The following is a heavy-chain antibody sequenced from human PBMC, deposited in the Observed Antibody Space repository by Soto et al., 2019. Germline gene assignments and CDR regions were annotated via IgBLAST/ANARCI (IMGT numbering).Heavy chain of an antibody. CDR3: ARRKGPPSITMIVG. CDR1: GASISHYY. J-gene: IGHJ4*02. V-gene: IGHV4-59*12. D-gene: IGHD3-22*01. CDR2: MYYSGRT. Sequence: SETLSLTCTVSGASISHYYCNWIRQPPGKGLQWIGHMYYSGRTNHNPSLKSRVSIAEDTSKNQFSLKLSSVTAADTAVYYCARRKGPPSITMIVGWGQGTLVTVSS.